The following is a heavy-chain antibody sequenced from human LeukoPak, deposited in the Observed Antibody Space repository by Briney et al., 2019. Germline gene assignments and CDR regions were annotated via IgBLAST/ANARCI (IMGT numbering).Heavy chain of an antibody. CDR2: ISYDGSNK. Sequence: GRSLRLSCAASGFTFSSYAMHWVRQAPGKGLEWVAVISYDGSNKYYADSVKGRFTISRDNSKNTLYLQMNSLRAEDTAVYYCARGSSSGWYYAFDIWGQGTMVTVSS. CDR3: ARGSSSGWYYAFDI. V-gene: IGHV3-30-3*01. J-gene: IGHJ3*02. CDR1: GFTFSSYA. D-gene: IGHD6-19*01.